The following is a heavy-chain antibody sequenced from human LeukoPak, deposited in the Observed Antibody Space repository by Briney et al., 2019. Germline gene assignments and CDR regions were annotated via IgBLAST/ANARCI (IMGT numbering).Heavy chain of an antibody. CDR3: ARSDYYGSGSHTVFDAFDI. CDR2: IDDSGNT. V-gene: IGHV4-59*02. J-gene: IGHJ3*02. D-gene: IGHD3-10*01. Sequence: SETLSLTCTVSGGSVNNYFWSWIRRPPGKGLEWIGYIDDSGNTDYNPSLKSQVSISIAKSKNQFFLKLNSVTAADTAMYYCARSDYYGSGSHTVFDAFDIWGQGTRVTVSS. CDR1: GGSVNNYF.